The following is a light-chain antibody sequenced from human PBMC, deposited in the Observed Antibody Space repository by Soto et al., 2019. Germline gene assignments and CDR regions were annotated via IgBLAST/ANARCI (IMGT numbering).Light chain of an antibody. CDR1: QTVSSY. V-gene: IGKV3-11*01. CDR2: DAS. J-gene: IGKJ4*01. CDR3: QQRSSWPLT. Sequence: EIVLTQSPATLSLSPGGRATLSYRASQTVSSYLAWYQQKAGQAPRPLIYDASNRAPGIPARFSGSGSGTDFTLTISSLEPEDFAVYYCQQRSSWPLTFGGGTKVDIK.